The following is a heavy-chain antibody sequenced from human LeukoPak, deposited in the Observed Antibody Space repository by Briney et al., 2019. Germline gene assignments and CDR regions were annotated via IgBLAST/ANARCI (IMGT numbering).Heavy chain of an antibody. Sequence: SERLSLTCTVSGGSISSDYWSWIRQPQGKGLEWIGYISYSGSTSYDPSLKSRVTISGDSSKNQFSLKLSSVTAADTAVYYCARFYYDSRGYWYYFDYWGQGTLVTVSS. CDR1: GGSISSDY. V-gene: IGHV4-59*08. CDR3: ARFYYDSRGYWYYFDY. J-gene: IGHJ4*02. D-gene: IGHD3-22*01. CDR2: ISYSGST.